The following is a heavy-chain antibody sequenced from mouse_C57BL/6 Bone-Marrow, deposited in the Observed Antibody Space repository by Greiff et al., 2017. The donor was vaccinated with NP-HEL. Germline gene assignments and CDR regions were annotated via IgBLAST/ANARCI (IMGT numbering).Heavy chain of an antibody. CDR1: GYTFTDYN. J-gene: IGHJ4*01. CDR3: ARCDYDGYAMDY. CDR2: INPNNGGT. V-gene: IGHV1-18*01. Sequence: EVQLVESGPELVKPGASVKIPCKASGYTFTDYNMDWVKQSHGKSLEWIGDINPNNGGTIYNQKFKGKATLTVDKSSSTAYMELRSLTSEDTAVYYCARCDYDGYAMDYWGQGTSVTVSS. D-gene: IGHD2-4*01.